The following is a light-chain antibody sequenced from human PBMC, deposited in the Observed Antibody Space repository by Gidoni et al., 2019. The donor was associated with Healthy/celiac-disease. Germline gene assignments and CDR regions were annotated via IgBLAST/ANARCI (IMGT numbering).Light chain of an antibody. CDR1: QSVSSSY. CDR3: QQYGSSPRT. V-gene: IGKV3-20*01. J-gene: IGKJ2*01. CDR2: GAS. Sequence: EIVFTQSPGTLSLSPGERATLSCRASQSVSSSYLAWYQQKPGQAPRLLSYGASSRATGIPDRFSGSGSGTDFTLTISRLEPEDFAVYYCQQYGSSPRTFGQGTKLEIK.